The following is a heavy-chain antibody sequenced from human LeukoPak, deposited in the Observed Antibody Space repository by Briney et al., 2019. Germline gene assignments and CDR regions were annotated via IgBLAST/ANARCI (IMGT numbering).Heavy chain of an antibody. D-gene: IGHD3-10*01. V-gene: IGHV1-2*02. J-gene: IGHJ4*02. CDR1: GYTFTGYY. CDR3: ALSGAHSGNPPDY. CDR2: INPNSGGT. Sequence: GASVKVSCKASGYTFTGYYMHWVRQAPGQGLEWMGWINPNSGGTNYAQKFQGRVTMTRDTSISTAYMELSRLRSDDTAVYYCALSGAHSGNPPDYWGQETLVTVSS.